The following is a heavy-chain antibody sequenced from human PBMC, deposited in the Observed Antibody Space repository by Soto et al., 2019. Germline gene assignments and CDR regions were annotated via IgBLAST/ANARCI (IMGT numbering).Heavy chain of an antibody. Sequence: QVQLVQSGAEVKKPGASVKVSCKASGYTFTSYDINWVRQATGQGLEWMGWMNPNSGNTGYAQKFQGRVTMTRNTSISTAYMELSSLRSEDTAVYYCAGTYSSGWYRGYYYGMDVWGQGTTVTVSS. D-gene: IGHD6-19*01. CDR2: MNPNSGNT. J-gene: IGHJ6*02. CDR1: GYTFTSYD. CDR3: AGTYSSGWYRGYYYGMDV. V-gene: IGHV1-8*01.